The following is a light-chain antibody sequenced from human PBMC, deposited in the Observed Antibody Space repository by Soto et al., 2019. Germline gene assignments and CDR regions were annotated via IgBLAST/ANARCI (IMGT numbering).Light chain of an antibody. CDR1: SSDVDDCRY. V-gene: IGLV2-11*01. CDR2: DGN. J-gene: IGLJ1*01. Sequence: QSVLAQPRSVSGSPGQLLTISCTVTSSDVDDCRYVSWYQQYPGKAPKLVIYDGNKRPSGVPDRFSGSNSGNTASLTISGLQAEDEADYYCCSYVTTPEIFGTGTKVNVL. CDR3: CSYVTTPEI.